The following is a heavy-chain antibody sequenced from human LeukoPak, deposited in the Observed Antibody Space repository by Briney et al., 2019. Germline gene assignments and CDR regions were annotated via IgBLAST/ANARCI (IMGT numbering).Heavy chain of an antibody. CDR1: GFTLRNYD. J-gene: IGHJ4*02. CDR3: ARGLHSRLYDSSGYYPY. V-gene: IGHV3-48*01. D-gene: IGHD3-22*01. CDR2: ISSGSSTI. Sequence: QAGGSLRLSCAASGFTLRNYDINWVRQAPGKGLEWVSYISSGSSTIYYADSVKGRFTVSRDNAKNSLYLQMKSLRAEDTAIYYCARGLHSRLYDSSGYYPYWGQGTLVTVSS.